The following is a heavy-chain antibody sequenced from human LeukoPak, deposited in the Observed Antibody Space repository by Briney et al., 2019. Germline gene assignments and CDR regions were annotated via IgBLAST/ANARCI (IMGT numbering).Heavy chain of an antibody. V-gene: IGHV3-48*02. Sequence: GGSLTLSCAASGFRFSGYSMNWVRQAPGKGLEWVSYISTSSSAINYADSVKGRFTISRDNAKNSLYLQMNSLRDEDTAVYYCARRVTSTWQWDYWGQGTLVTVSS. CDR3: ARRVTSTWQWDY. D-gene: IGHD6-13*01. J-gene: IGHJ4*02. CDR1: GFRFSGYS. CDR2: ISTSSSAI.